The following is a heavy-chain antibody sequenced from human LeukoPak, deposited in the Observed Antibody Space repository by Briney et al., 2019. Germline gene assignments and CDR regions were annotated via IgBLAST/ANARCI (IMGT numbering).Heavy chain of an antibody. D-gene: IGHD6-6*01. V-gene: IGHV4-4*07. CDR1: GGSISSYY. CDR2: IYTSGST. Sequence: SEALSLTCTVSGGSISSYYWSWIRQPAGKGLEWIGRIYTSGSTNYNPSLKSRVTMSVDTSKNQFSLKLSSVTAADTAVYYCARERRIAARPGYYYYYMDVWGKGTTVTVSS. J-gene: IGHJ6*03. CDR3: ARERRIAARPGYYYYYMDV.